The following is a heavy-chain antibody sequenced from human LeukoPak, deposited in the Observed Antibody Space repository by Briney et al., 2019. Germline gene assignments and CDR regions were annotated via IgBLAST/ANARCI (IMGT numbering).Heavy chain of an antibody. CDR1: GDSIIGYY. D-gene: IGHD6-13*01. Sequence: SETLSLTCSVSGDSIIGYYWGWIRQPPGKGLEWIGEINHSGSTNYNPSLKSRVTISVDTSKNQFSLKLSSVTAADTAVYYCARVIGSSWVNWFDPWGQGTLVTVSS. CDR3: ARVIGSSWVNWFDP. J-gene: IGHJ5*02. V-gene: IGHV4-34*01. CDR2: INHSGST.